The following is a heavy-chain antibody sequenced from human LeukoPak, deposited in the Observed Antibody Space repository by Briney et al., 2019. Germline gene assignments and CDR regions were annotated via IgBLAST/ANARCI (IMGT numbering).Heavy chain of an antibody. Sequence: SETLSLTCTVSGGSISNYYWSWIRQPPGEGLEWIGYIYYSGSTNYNPSLKSRVTISVDTPRNQFSLRLSSVTAADTAMYYCARGGYCSSSSCYGGDAFDIWGQGTMVTVSS. CDR1: GGSISNYY. J-gene: IGHJ3*02. CDR3: ARGGYCSSSSCYGGDAFDI. CDR2: IYYSGST. V-gene: IGHV4-59*01. D-gene: IGHD2-2*01.